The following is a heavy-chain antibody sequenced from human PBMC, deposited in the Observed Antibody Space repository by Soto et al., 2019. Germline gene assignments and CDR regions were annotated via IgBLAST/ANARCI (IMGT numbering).Heavy chain of an antibody. CDR1: GFTFSSYS. CDR2: VSYDGTIE. D-gene: IGHD3-16*01. Sequence: QVQLVESGGGVVQPGRSLRLSCAASGFTFSSYSMHWFRQAPGKGLEWVAVVSYDGTIEYYADSVKGRFTVSRDNSKNTLSLQMTGRGVGISAVVYGANEGVPPRSYEGEFPWGGADPW. J-gene: IGHJ5*02. V-gene: IGHV3-30*18. CDR3: ANEGVPPRSYEGEFPWGGADP.